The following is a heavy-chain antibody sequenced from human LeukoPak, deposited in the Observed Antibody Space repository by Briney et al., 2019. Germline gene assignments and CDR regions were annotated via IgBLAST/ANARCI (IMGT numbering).Heavy chain of an antibody. CDR1: GGSISSYY. Sequence: SETLSLTCTVSGGSISSYYWSWIRQPPGKGLEWIGYFYLGSTSYNPSLKSRVSISVDTSRNQFSLKVRSVTAADTAVYYCARDPTHFDPPLWGQGTLVTVSS. CDR3: ARDPTHFDPPL. D-gene: IGHD3-3*02. CDR2: FYLGST. J-gene: IGHJ4*02. V-gene: IGHV4-59*01.